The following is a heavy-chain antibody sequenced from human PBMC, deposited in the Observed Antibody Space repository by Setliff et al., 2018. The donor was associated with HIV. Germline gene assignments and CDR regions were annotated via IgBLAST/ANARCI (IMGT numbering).Heavy chain of an antibody. CDR2: IIPIFGTA. CDR1: GGTFSSFA. V-gene: IGHV1-69*05. J-gene: IGHJ6*03. CDR3: ARETYYGSGSYLPTEYYYYYMDV. Sequence: GASVKVSCKASGGTFSSFAISWVRQAPGQGLEWMGGIIPIFGTANYAQKFQGGVTITTDESTTTAYMELRSLRSEDTAVYYCARETYYGSGSYLPTEYYYYYMDVWGKGTTVTVSS. D-gene: IGHD3-10*01.